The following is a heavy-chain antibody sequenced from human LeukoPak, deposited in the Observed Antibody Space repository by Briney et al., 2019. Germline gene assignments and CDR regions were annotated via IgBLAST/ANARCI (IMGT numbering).Heavy chain of an antibody. CDR3: AKDRLPCSGKCNSDYYFDS. V-gene: IGHV3-23*01. D-gene: IGHD2-15*01. CDR2: ISGSGVST. J-gene: IGHJ4*02. CDR1: GFTFSSYA. Sequence: GGSLRLSCAASGFTFSSYAMSWVRQAPGKGLEWVSAISGSGVSTYYADSVEGRFTISRDTSKNTLYLQMISLKAEDTAIYYCAKDRLPCSGKCNSDYYFDSWGQGALVTVSS.